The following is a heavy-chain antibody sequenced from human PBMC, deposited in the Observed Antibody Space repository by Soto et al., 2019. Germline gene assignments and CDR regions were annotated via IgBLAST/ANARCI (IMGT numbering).Heavy chain of an antibody. D-gene: IGHD5-18*01. J-gene: IGHJ6*02. Sequence: PGGSLRLSCAASEFTFSNYWLHWVRQVPGKGLVWVARINNDGNIITYADSVMGRFTISRDNAENTLYLQMNSLRAEDTAVYYCARGGTAMITSMSLPAYGMDVWGQGTTVTVSS. V-gene: IGHV3-74*01. CDR2: INNDGNII. CDR1: EFTFSNYW. CDR3: ARGGTAMITSMSLPAYGMDV.